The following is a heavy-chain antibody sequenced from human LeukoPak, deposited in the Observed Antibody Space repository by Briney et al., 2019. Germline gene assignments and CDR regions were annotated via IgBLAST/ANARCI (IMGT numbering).Heavy chain of an antibody. J-gene: IGHJ4*02. CDR2: ISSSSSYI. D-gene: IGHD3-22*01. Sequence: GGSLRLSCAASGFTFSSYSMNWARQAPGKGLEWVSSISSSSSYIYYADSVKGRFTISRDNAKNSLYLQMNSLRAEDTAVYYCARDNMNSWLYYDSSGPYYFDYWGQGTLVTVSS. CDR3: ARDNMNSWLYYDSSGPYYFDY. V-gene: IGHV3-21*01. CDR1: GFTFSSYS.